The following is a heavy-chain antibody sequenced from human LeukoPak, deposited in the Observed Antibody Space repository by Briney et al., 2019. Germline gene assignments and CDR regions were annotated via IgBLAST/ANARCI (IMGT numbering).Heavy chain of an antibody. J-gene: IGHJ5*01. CDR3: ARRNSGWFDS. Sequence: SQTLSLTWTVSGGSISSGDYYWTWIRQSPGKGLEWIGYIYYSGNTYYDPSLKSRLTISVDTSKNQFSLKPSSVTAADTAVYYCARRNSGWFDSCGQGTLVTVSS. V-gene: IGHV4-30-4*01. D-gene: IGHD6-19*01. CDR2: IYYSGNT. CDR1: GGSISSGDYY.